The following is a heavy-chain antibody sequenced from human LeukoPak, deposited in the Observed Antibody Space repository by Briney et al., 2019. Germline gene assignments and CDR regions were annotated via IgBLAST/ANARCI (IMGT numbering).Heavy chain of an antibody. J-gene: IGHJ4*02. V-gene: IGHV1-2*02. CDR2: INPNSGGT. CDR1: GYTFTGYY. CDR3: AREYSSRGCVSY. Sequence: ASVKVSCKASGYTFTGYYIHWVRQAPGQGLEGMGWINPNSGGTIYAQNFQGRVTMTRDTSISTAYMELSGLTSDDTAVYYCAREYSSRGCVSYWGQGTLVTVSS. D-gene: IGHD6-19*01.